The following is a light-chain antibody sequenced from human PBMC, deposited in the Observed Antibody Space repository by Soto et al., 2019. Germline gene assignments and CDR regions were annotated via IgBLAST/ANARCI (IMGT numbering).Light chain of an antibody. Sequence: QSVLTQPPSVSGAPGQRVTISCTGSSSYIGAGYDVHWYQQLPGTAPKLLIYGNSNRPSGVPDRFSGSKSGTSASLAITGLQAADEADYYCQSSDSSLSGSVFGGGTKLTVL. CDR1: SSYIGAGYD. CDR3: QSSDSSLSGSV. J-gene: IGLJ3*02. V-gene: IGLV1-40*01. CDR2: GNS.